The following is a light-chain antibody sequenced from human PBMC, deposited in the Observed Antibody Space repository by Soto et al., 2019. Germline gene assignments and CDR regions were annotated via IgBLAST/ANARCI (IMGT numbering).Light chain of an antibody. CDR3: SSYTSSSTVV. CDR2: DVS. Sequence: QSVLTQPASVSGAPGQSSTISCTGTSSDVGGYNYVSWYQQHPGKAPKLMIYDVSNRPSGVSNRFSGSKSGNTASLTISGLQAGDEADYYCSSYTSSSTVVFGGGTKLAVL. V-gene: IGLV2-14*01. CDR1: SSDVGGYNY. J-gene: IGLJ2*01.